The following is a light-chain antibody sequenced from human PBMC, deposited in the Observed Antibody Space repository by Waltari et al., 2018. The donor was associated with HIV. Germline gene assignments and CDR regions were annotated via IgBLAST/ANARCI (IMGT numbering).Light chain of an antibody. CDR1: QSLLQTNTYNY. Sequence: DIVMSQSPLSLAVTPGEPASISCKSTQSLLQTNTYNYLDWYLQNPGQSPKLLLYLGSARASGVPDRFSGSGSGTDFTLEITRVEAEDVGVYYCMQALQTPYTFGQGTNLDI. CDR2: LGS. J-gene: IGKJ2*01. CDR3: MQALQTPYT. V-gene: IGKV2-28*01.